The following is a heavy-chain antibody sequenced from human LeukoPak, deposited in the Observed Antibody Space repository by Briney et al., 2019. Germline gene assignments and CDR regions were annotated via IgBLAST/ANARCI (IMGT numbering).Heavy chain of an antibody. V-gene: IGHV3-7*01. Sequence: GGSLRLSCAASGFRLSTYWMSWVRQALGKGLEWVANIKQDGSEKCYVDSVKGRFTISRDNGKNSLYLQMNSLRAEDTAVYYCARDGKSAALDYWGQGTLVTVSS. J-gene: IGHJ4*02. D-gene: IGHD6-13*01. CDR3: ARDGKSAALDY. CDR2: IKQDGSEK. CDR1: GFRLSTYW.